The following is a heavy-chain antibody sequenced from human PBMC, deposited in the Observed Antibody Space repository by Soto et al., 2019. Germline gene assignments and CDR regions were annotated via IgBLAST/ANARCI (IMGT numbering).Heavy chain of an antibody. V-gene: IGHV4-34*01. D-gene: IGHD2-15*01. J-gene: IGHJ5*02. CDR3: ARGRYCSGGSCYSGNWFDP. CDR1: GGSFSGYY. CDR2: INHSGST. Sequence: PSETLSLTCAVYGGSFSGYYWTWIRQPPGTGLEWIGDINHSGSTYYNPSLKSRVTISVDTSKNQFSLKLSSVTAADTAVYYCARGRYCSGGSCYSGNWFDPWGQGTLVTVSS.